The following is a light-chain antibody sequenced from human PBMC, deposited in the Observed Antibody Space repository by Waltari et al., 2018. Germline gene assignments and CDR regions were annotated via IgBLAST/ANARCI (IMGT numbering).Light chain of an antibody. Sequence: SYELTQPPSVSVSPGQTARITCSGDALPKQYAFWYQQKPGQAPVLIIDKDTQRPSGIPGRFSGSSSGTTVTMTISGVQAEDEADYYCLSADSSGTSKVFGGGTKLIVL. CDR2: KDT. V-gene: IGLV3-25*03. CDR3: LSADSSGTSKV. CDR1: ALPKQY. J-gene: IGLJ3*02.